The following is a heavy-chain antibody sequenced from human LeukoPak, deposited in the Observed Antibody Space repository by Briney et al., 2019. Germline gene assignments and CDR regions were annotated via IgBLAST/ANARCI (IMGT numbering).Heavy chain of an antibody. Sequence: SQTLSLTCAISGDSVSSDSATWSWIRQSPSRGLEWLGRTYYTSRWYNDYAVSVQSRIRINPDTSKNQFSLQLNSVSHEDTAVYFCARGQALAYFDYWGQGTLVTVSS. J-gene: IGHJ4*02. D-gene: IGHD5-12*01. CDR3: ARGQALAYFDY. V-gene: IGHV6-1*01. CDR2: TYYTSRWYN. CDR1: GDSVSSDSAT.